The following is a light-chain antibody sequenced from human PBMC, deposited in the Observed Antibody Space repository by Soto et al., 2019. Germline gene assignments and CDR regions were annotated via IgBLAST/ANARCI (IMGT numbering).Light chain of an antibody. V-gene: IGLV2-18*01. CDR2: DLN. J-gene: IGLJ2*01. CDR1: NEVASYNR. CDR3: GLYTVAETVL. Sequence: QSVLTQPPSVSGSPGQSVTISCIGTNEVASYNRFSWYQQTPGTSPILLVYDLNKRASGISDRFSGSKSGNTASLTISGLQAEDEGDYYCGLYTVAETVLLGGGTKLTVL.